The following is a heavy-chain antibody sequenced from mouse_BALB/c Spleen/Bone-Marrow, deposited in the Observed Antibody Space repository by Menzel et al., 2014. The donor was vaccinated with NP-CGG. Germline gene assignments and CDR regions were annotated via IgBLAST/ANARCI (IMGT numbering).Heavy chain of an antibody. CDR1: GYTFTSYY. V-gene: IGHV1S56*01. CDR3: ARGELPYYFDY. CDR2: IYPGDGST. Sequence: QVQLQQSGPELVKPGASAKMSCKASGYTFTSYYIHWVKQRPGQGLEWIGWIYPGDGSTKYNEKFKGKTTLTADKSSSTAYMLLSSLTSEDSAIYFCARGELPYYFDYWGQGTTLTVSS. J-gene: IGHJ2*01.